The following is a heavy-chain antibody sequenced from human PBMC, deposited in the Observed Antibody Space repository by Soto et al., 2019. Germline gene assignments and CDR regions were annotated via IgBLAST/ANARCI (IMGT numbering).Heavy chain of an antibody. CDR1: GFTFSDHY. CDR3: ARERMSYYASSGYYSDGYFDL. D-gene: IGHD3-22*01. V-gene: IGHV3-72*01. J-gene: IGHJ2*01. Sequence: EVQLVESGGGLVQPGGSLRLSCAASGFTFSDHYMDWVRQAPGKGLEWVGRTRNKANSYTTEYAGSVKGRFTISRADSENSLYLKMNSLKTEDTAVYYCARERMSYYASSGYYSDGYFDLWGRGTLVTVSS. CDR2: TRNKANSYTT.